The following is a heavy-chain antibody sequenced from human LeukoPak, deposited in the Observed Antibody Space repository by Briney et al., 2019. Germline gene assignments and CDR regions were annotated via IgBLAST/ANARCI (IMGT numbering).Heavy chain of an antibody. V-gene: IGHV3-21*01. CDR1: GFTFSSYS. D-gene: IGHD3-22*01. CDR2: ISSSSSYI. J-gene: IGHJ3*02. CDR3: AREPVVVITRDAFDI. Sequence: PGGSLRLPCAASGFTFSSYSMNWVRQAPGKGLEWVSSISSSSSYIYYADSVKGRFTISRDNAKNSLYLQMNSLRAEDTAVYYCAREPVVVITRDAFDIWGRGTMVTVSS.